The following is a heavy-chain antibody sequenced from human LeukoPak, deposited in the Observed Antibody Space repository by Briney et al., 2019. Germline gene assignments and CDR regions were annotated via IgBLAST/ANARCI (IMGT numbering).Heavy chain of an antibody. J-gene: IGHJ4*02. CDR1: GYTFTSYG. Sequence: ASVKVSCKASGYTFTSYGISWVRQAPGQGLEWMGWISAYNGNTNYAQKLQGSVTMTTDTSTSTAYMELRSLRSDDTAVYYCARVVNYYDSSGYHTYFDYWGQGTLVTVSS. V-gene: IGHV1-18*01. CDR2: ISAYNGNT. CDR3: ARVVNYYDSSGYHTYFDY. D-gene: IGHD3-22*01.